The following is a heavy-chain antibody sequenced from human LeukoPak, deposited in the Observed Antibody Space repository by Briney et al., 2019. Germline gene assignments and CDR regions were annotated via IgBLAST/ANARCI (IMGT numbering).Heavy chain of an antibody. Sequence: GGSLRLSCAASGFTFSSYSISWVRQAPGKGLEWVSGVSGSGGSTYYADSVKGRFTISRDNSKNTLYLQMNSLRAEDTAVYYCAKDLDIVATITGNWGQGTLVTVSS. CDR1: GFTFSSYS. D-gene: IGHD5-12*01. CDR2: VSGSGGST. V-gene: IGHV3-23*01. J-gene: IGHJ4*02. CDR3: AKDLDIVATITGN.